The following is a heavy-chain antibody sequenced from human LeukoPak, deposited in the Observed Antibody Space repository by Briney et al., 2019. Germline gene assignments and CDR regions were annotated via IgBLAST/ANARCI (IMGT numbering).Heavy chain of an antibody. J-gene: IGHJ4*02. CDR2: INHSGST. D-gene: IGHD6-13*01. CDR1: GGSFSGCY. CDR3: ASSSRWYADY. V-gene: IGHV4-34*01. Sequence: SETLSLTCAVYGGSFSGCYWSWIRQPPGKGLEWIGEINHSGSTNYNPSLKSRVTISVDTSKNQFSLKLSSVTAADTAVYYCASSSRWYADYWGQGTLVTVSS.